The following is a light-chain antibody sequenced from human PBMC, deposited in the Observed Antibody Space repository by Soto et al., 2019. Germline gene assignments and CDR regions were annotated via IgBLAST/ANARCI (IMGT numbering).Light chain of an antibody. CDR1: QDIRSD. CDR3: QQYENLPT. J-gene: IGKJ5*01. V-gene: IGKV1-33*01. Sequence: DIQMTQSPSSLSASVGDRVTITCRASQDIRSDLGWFQQKPGKAPKRLIYAASTLEAGVPSRFRGSGSGTDFTFTISRLQPEDIATYYCQQYENLPTFGQGTRLEIK. CDR2: AAS.